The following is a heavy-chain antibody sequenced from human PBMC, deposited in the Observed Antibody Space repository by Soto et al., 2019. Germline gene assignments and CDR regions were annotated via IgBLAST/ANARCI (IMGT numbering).Heavy chain of an antibody. Sequence: EAQLVESGGGLVEPGGSLRLSCAASGFTFMNYWLHWVRQVPGKGLVWVSRIHGEGGRTNYADAVKGRCTISRDNTKNTLDLQMNRLRAEDTASEDCAREWLKSGDWYDAADSWGQGTMVTVSS. D-gene: IGHD6-19*01. J-gene: IGHJ3*02. CDR1: GFTFMNYW. V-gene: IGHV3-74*01. CDR3: AREWLKSGDWYDAADS. CDR2: IHGEGGRT.